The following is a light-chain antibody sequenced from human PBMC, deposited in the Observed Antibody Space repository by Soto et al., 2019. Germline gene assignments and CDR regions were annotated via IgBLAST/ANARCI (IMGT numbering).Light chain of an antibody. CDR1: QSLLNSANDKIH. J-gene: IGKJ4*01. V-gene: IGKV4-1*01. Sequence: DIVMTQSPASLAVSLGERATINCKSSQSLLNSANDKIHLAWYQQKPGQPPKLLIWRASTRDSGVPDRFSGSGSGTDFTLTITSLQAEDVATYYCQQYFSAHLTFGGGTKVEI. CDR3: QQYFSAHLT. CDR2: RAS.